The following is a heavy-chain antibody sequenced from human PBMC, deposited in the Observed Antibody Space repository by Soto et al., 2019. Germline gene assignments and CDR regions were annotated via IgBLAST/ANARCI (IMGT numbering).Heavy chain of an antibody. V-gene: IGHV1-69*13. D-gene: IGHD4-17*01. Sequence: ASVKVSCKASGGTFSSYAISWVRQAPGQGLEWMGGIIPIFGTANYAQKFQGRVTITADESTSTAYMELSSLRSEDTAVYYCARGYGENYYYGMDVWGQGXTVTVYS. CDR1: GGTFSSYA. CDR3: ARGYGENYYYGMDV. J-gene: IGHJ6*02. CDR2: IIPIFGTA.